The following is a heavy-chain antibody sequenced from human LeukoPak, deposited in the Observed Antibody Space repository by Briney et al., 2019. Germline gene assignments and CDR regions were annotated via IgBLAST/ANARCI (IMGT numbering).Heavy chain of an antibody. CDR1: GGSISSGDYY. Sequence: SQTLSLTCTVSGGSISSGDYYWSWIRQPPGKGLEWIGYIYYSGSTYYNPSLKSRVTISVDTSKNQFSLKLSSVTAADTAVYYCARVVAGLIVVVPAAMEFDYWGQGTLVTVSS. V-gene: IGHV4-30-4*08. CDR2: IYYSGST. J-gene: IGHJ4*02. CDR3: ARVVAGLIVVVPAAMEFDY. D-gene: IGHD2-2*01.